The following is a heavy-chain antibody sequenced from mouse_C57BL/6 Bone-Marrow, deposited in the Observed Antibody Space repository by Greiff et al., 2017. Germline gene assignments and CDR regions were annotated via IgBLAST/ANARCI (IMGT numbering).Heavy chain of an antibody. D-gene: IGHD2-1*01. V-gene: IGHV1-4*01. Sequence: QVQLQQSGAELARPGASVKMSCKASGYNFTSYSMHWVKQRPEQGLEWIGCINPSSGYTKYDPKFKDKATLTADKSSSTAYMQLSSLTSEDSAVYYCGSYGNYYAIGYWGQGTSVTVSS. CDR2: INPSSGYT. CDR1: GYNFTSYS. J-gene: IGHJ4*01. CDR3: GSYGNYYAIGY.